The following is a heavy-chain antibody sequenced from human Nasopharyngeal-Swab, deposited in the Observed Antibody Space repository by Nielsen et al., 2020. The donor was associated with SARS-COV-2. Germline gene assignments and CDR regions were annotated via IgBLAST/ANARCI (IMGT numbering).Heavy chain of an antibody. V-gene: IGHV3-33*01. CDR3: ARDEAGTANSGFDY. Sequence: GESLKISCAASGFTFSTFGMPWVRQAPGKGLEWVAVIWYDGSNKYYADSVKGRFTISRDNSKNTLYLQMNSLRAEDTAIYYCARDEAGTANSGFDYWGQGTLVTVSS. CDR1: GFTFSTFG. CDR2: IWYDGSNK. J-gene: IGHJ4*02. D-gene: IGHD1-1*01.